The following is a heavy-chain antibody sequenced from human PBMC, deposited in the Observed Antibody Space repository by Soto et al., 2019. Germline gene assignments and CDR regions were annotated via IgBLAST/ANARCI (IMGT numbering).Heavy chain of an antibody. V-gene: IGHV4-59*01. CDR1: GGSISSYY. CDR3: ARADIVVVPAAIGWFDP. Sequence: SETLSLTCTVSGGSISSYYWSWIRQPPGKGLEWIGYIYYSGSTNYNPSLKSRVTISVDTSKNQFSLKLSSVTAADTAVYYCARADIVVVPAAIGWFDPWGQGTLVTVSS. J-gene: IGHJ5*02. D-gene: IGHD2-2*01. CDR2: IYYSGST.